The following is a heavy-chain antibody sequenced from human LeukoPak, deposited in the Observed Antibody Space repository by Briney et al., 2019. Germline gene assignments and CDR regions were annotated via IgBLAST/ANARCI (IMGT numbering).Heavy chain of an antibody. J-gene: IGHJ6*03. CDR2: IYYSGST. D-gene: IGHD2-21*02. CDR1: GGSISSSSYY. V-gene: IGHV4-39*07. Sequence: SETLSLTCTVSGGSISSSSYYWGWIRQPPGKGLEWIGSIYYSGSTYYNPSLKSRVTISVDTPKNQFSLKLSSVTAADTAVYYCARVITVIGRIVVVTAIPYYMDVWGKGTTVTVSS. CDR3: ARVITVIGRIVVVTAIPYYMDV.